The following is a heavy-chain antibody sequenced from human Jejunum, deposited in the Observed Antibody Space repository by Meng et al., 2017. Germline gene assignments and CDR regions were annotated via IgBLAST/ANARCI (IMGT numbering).Heavy chain of an antibody. J-gene: IGHJ4*02. D-gene: IGHD3-10*01. Sequence: GGSLRLSCQASGYSFTTYWIVWVRHMPGNGLEWMGAIYPGDSDTKYSPSFQGHVTISVDKSISTAYLQWSGLEASDTAMYYCAKFGLQGITIRSYFDYWGQGTLVTVSS. CDR1: GYSFTTYW. CDR2: IYPGDSDT. CDR3: AKFGLQGITIRSYFDY. V-gene: IGHV5-51*01.